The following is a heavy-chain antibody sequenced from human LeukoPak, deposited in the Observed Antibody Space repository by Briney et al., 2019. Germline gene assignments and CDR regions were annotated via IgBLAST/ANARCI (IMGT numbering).Heavy chain of an antibody. CDR2: ISGSGGST. J-gene: IGHJ4*02. CDR1: GFTFSSYA. CDR3: AKTRAGGGVFDY. V-gene: IGHV3-23*01. D-gene: IGHD3-16*01. Sequence: TGGSLRLSCAASGFTFSSYAMSWVRQAPGKGLEWVSAISGSGGSTYYADSVKGRFTISRDNSKNTLYLQMNSLRAEDTAVSYCAKTRAGGGVFDYWGQGTLVTVSS.